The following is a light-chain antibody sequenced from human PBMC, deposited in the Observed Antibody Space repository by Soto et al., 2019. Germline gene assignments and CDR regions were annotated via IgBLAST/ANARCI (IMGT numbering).Light chain of an antibody. V-gene: IGKV3-20*01. J-gene: IGKJ4*01. CDR3: QQYGNSPPLT. Sequence: EIVLTQSPGTLSLSPGERATLSCRASQSVSSHLAWYQQRPGQAPRLLIYGASSRATGIPDRFSGSGSGTDFTLTISSLEPEDVALYYCQQYGNSPPLTFGGGTKVEIK. CDR1: QSVSSH. CDR2: GAS.